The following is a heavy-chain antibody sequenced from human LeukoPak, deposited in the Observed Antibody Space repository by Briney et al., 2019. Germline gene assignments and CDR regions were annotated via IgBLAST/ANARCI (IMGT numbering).Heavy chain of an antibody. Sequence: SQTLSLTCTVSGGSISSGGYYWSWIRQHPGKGLEWIGYIYYSGSTYYNPSLKSRVTISVDTSKNQFSLKLSSVTAADTAVYYCARGQAQYCSGGSCYSATRTYNWFDPWGQGTLVTVSS. D-gene: IGHD2-15*01. CDR1: GGSISSGGYY. V-gene: IGHV4-31*03. CDR3: ARGQAQYCSGGSCYSATRTYNWFDP. J-gene: IGHJ5*02. CDR2: IYYSGST.